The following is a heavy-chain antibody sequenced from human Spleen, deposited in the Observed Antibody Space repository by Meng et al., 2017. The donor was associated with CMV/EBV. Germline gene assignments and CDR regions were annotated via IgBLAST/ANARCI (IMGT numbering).Heavy chain of an antibody. CDR2: INHSGSN. CDR1: AFSGYY. V-gene: IGHV4-34*01. Sequence: AFSGYYWSWIRRPPGKGLEWIGEINHSGSNNCNPYLKSRVTISVDTSKNQFSLKLSSVTAADTAVYYCARGLGQRLLPNLLRYFDLWGRGTLVTVSS. CDR3: ARGLGQRLLPNLLRYFDL. J-gene: IGHJ2*01. D-gene: IGHD7-27*01.